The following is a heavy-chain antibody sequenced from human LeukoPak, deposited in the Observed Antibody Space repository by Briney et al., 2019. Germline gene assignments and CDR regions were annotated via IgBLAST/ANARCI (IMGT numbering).Heavy chain of an antibody. Sequence: ASVTASCTASGFTFTSYDINWVRQASGQGLEWMGWMNPNNGNTGYAQKFQGRVTMTRDTSISTAYLELTGLRSEDTAVYYCVRDAEGAAISVNYWFDPWGQGTLVTVSS. CDR3: VRDAEGAAISVNYWFDP. D-gene: IGHD2-2*02. J-gene: IGHJ5*02. CDR1: GFTFTSYD. V-gene: IGHV1-8*01. CDR2: MNPNNGNT.